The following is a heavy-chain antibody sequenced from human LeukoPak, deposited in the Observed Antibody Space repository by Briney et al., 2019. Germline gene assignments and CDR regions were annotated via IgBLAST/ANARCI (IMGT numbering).Heavy chain of an antibody. V-gene: IGHV3-11*03. CDR1: GFNFSDYY. J-gene: IGHJ4*02. Sequence: GGSLRLSCAASGFNFSDYYMSWIRQAPGKGLEWVSYIASSTSYTNYADSVKGRFAISRDNAKNSLYLQMNSLRPEDTAVYYCARRGLAYNSGSDYWGQGTLVTVSS. CDR3: ARRGLAYNSGSDY. CDR2: IASSTSYT. D-gene: IGHD5-18*01.